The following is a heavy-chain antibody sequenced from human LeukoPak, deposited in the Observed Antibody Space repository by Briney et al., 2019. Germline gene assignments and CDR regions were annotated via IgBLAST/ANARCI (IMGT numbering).Heavy chain of an antibody. D-gene: IGHD3-10*01. CDR1: GYTFTSYA. Sequence: ASVKVSCKASGYTFTSYAMNWVRQAPGQGLEWMGWINTNTGNPTYAQGFTGRFVFSLDTPVSTAYLQISSLKAEDTAVYYCARDNSGSYYPNWFDPWGQGTLVTVSS. J-gene: IGHJ5*02. V-gene: IGHV7-4-1*02. CDR2: INTNTGNP. CDR3: ARDNSGSYYPNWFDP.